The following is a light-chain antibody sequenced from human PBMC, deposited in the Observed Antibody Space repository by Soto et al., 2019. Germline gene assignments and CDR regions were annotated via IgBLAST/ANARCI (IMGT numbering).Light chain of an antibody. V-gene: IGLV2-14*01. J-gene: IGLJ1*01. CDR1: SSDVGGHNY. CDR2: EVN. CDR3: SSFTTTRTYV. Sequence: QSALTQPASVSGSPGQSITISCTGTSSDVGGHNYVAWYQHHPGKAPKLMIYEVNNRPSGVSNRFSGSKSGNTASLTISGLQAEDEADYYCSSFTTTRTYVFGSGTKLTVL.